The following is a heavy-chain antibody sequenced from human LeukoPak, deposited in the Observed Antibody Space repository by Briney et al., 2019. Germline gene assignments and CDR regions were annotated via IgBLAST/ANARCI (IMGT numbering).Heavy chain of an antibody. CDR1: GGSISSGGYS. D-gene: IGHD3-16*01. CDR3: ARGTLSHDAFDI. Sequence: SETLSLTCAVSGGSISSGGYSWSWIRQPPGKGLEWIGYIYHSGSTHYNPSLKSRVTISVDRSKNQFSLKLSSVTAADTAVYYCARGTLSHDAFDIWGQGTMVTVSS. CDR2: IYHSGST. V-gene: IGHV4-30-2*01. J-gene: IGHJ3*02.